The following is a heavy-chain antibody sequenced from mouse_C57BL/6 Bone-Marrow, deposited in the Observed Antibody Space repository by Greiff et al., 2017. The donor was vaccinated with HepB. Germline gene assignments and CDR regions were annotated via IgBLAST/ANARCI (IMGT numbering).Heavy chain of an antibody. V-gene: IGHV1-54*01. CDR1: GYAFTNYL. CDR3: ARDDYFDY. CDR2: INPGSGGT. J-gene: IGHJ2*01. Sequence: VQLQQSGAELVRPGTSVKVSCKASGYAFTNYLIEWVKQRPGQGLEWIGVINPGSGGTNYNEKFKGKATLTADKSSSTAYMQLSSLTSEDSAVHFCARDDYFDYWGQGTTLTVSS.